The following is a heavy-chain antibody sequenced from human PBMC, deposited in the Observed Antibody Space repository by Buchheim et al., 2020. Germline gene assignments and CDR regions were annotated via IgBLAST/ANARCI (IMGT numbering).Heavy chain of an antibody. CDR3: ARGFYDYVWGSYRFDY. D-gene: IGHD3-16*02. CDR2: IYYSGST. CDR1: GGSISSSSYY. J-gene: IGHJ4*02. V-gene: IGHV4-39*07. Sequence: QLQLQESGPGLVKPSETLSLICTVSGGSISSSSYYWGWIRQPPGKGLECIGIIYYSGSTYYNPSLKSRVTISVDTSKNQFSLKLSSVTAADTAVYYCARGFYDYVWGSYRFDYWGQGTL.